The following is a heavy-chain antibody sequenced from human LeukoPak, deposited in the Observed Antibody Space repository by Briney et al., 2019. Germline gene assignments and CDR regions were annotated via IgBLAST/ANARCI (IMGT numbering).Heavy chain of an antibody. CDR2: IYYSGST. CDR1: GGSVSSGGYY. V-gene: IGHV4-61*08. D-gene: IGHD6-13*01. J-gene: IGHJ4*02. CDR3: ARARYSSSWACDY. Sequence: PSETLSLTCDVSGGSVSSGGYYWSWIRQPPGKGLEWIGYIYYSGSTNYNPSLKSRVTISVDTSKNQFSLKLSSVTAADTAVYYCARARYSSSWACDYWGQGTLVTVSS.